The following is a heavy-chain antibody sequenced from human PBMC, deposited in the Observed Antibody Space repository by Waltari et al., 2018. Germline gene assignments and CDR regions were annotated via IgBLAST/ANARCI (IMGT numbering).Heavy chain of an antibody. Sequence: QVQLQQWGAGLLKPSETLSLTCAVYGGSFSGSYWSWISQPPGKGLEWIGEINHSGSTNYNPSLKSRVTISVDTSKNQFSLKLSSVTAADTAVYYCAGGFDSAASYSYYFDYWGQGTLVTVSS. J-gene: IGHJ4*02. D-gene: IGHD1-26*01. V-gene: IGHV4-34*01. CDR3: AGGFDSAASYSYYFDY. CDR1: GGSFSGSY. CDR2: INHSGST.